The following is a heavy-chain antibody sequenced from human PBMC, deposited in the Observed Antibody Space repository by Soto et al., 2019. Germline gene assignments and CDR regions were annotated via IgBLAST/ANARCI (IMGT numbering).Heavy chain of an antibody. CDR3: ARVPDYTVTGYFDL. CDR1: GFTVSSNY. Sequence: LRLSCAASGFTVSSNYMSWVRQAPGKGLEWVSVIYSGGSTYYADSVKGRFTISRDNSKNTLYLQMNSLRAEDTAVYYCARVPDYTVTGYFDLWGRGTLVTVSS. D-gene: IGHD4-17*01. J-gene: IGHJ2*01. V-gene: IGHV3-53*01. CDR2: IYSGGST.